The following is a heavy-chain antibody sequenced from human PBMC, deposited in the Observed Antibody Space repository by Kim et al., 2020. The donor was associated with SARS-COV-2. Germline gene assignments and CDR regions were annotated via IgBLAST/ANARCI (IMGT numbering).Heavy chain of an antibody. V-gene: IGHV4-31*02. Sequence: LKSRVTKSVDTSKNQFSLKLSSVTAADTAVYYCARALPAAIRYYYYGMDVWGQGTTVTVSS. CDR3: ARALPAAIRYYYYGMDV. D-gene: IGHD2-2*02. J-gene: IGHJ6*02.